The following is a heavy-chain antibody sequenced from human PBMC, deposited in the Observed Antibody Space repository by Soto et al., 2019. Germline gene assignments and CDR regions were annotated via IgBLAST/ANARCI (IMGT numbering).Heavy chain of an antibody. CDR1: GGTFSSYA. V-gene: IGHV1-69*01. CDR3: ARDGGYYYGSGSYYQGKGDYYGMDV. CDR2: IIPIFGTA. Sequence: QVQLVQSGAEVKQPGSSVKVSCKASGGTFSSYAISWVRQAPGQGLEWMGGIIPIFGTANYAQKFQGRVTITADESTSTAYMELSSLRSEDTAVYYCARDGGYYYGSGSYYQGKGDYYGMDVW. J-gene: IGHJ6*01. D-gene: IGHD3-10*01.